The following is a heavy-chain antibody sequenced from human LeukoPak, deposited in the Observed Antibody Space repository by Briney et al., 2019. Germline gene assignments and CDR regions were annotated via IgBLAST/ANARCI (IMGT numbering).Heavy chain of an antibody. CDR2: IYFTGTT. D-gene: IGHD3-10*01. V-gene: IGHV4-59*01. J-gene: IGHJ4*02. CDR1: GGSIRNYY. CDR3: ARGEHFASGSYHY. Sequence: GSLSLTCAVSGGSIRNYYWSWVRQPPGKGLEWIGYIYFTGTTNYNPSLKSRATISVDMSKNQISLKLSSVTAADTALYFCARGEHFASGSYHYWGQGTLVTVAS.